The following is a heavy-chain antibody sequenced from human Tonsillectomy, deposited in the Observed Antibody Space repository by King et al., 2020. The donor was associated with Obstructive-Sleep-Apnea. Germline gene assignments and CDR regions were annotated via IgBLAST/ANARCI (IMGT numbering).Heavy chain of an antibody. CDR3: ARESGPSYFDY. V-gene: IGHV1-69*06. CDR2: IIPILGPA. Sequence: QLVQSGAEVKKPGSSVKVSCKASGDTFSTYGISWVRQAPGQGLEWMGVIIPILGPANYAQKFRDRVTITADKSTRTAYMEMSSLRSEDTAVYYCARESGPSYFDYWGQGTLVTVSS. J-gene: IGHJ4*02. CDR1: GDTFSTYG. D-gene: IGHD1-26*01.